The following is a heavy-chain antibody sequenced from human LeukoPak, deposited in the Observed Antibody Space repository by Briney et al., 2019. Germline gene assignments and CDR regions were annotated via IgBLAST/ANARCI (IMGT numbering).Heavy chain of an antibody. CDR1: GYTFTGYY. D-gene: IGHD6-13*01. Sequence: ASVKVSCKASGYTFTGYYMHWVRQAPGQGLEWMGWINPNSGGTNYAQKFQGRVTMTSDTSISTAYMELSRLRSDDTAVYYCARDSDSSSWYAGDWFDPWGQGTLVTVSS. V-gene: IGHV1-2*02. CDR2: INPNSGGT. J-gene: IGHJ5*02. CDR3: ARDSDSSSWYAGDWFDP.